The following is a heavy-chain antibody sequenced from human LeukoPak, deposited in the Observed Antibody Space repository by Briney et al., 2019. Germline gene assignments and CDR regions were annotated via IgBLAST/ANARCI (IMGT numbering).Heavy chain of an antibody. J-gene: IGHJ4*02. Sequence: GGSLRLSCAASGFTFSSFAMSWVRQAPGKGLEWVSAINFSGGTTYYADSVKGRFTISRDNFKNTLYLQMNGLRADDTAVYYCTKGHYYGSGSYWVWGQGTLVTVSS. CDR1: GFTFSSFA. D-gene: IGHD3-10*01. V-gene: IGHV3-23*01. CDR3: TKGHYYGSGSYWV. CDR2: INFSGGTT.